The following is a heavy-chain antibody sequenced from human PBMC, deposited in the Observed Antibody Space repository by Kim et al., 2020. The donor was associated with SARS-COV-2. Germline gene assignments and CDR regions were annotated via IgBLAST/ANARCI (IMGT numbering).Heavy chain of an antibody. CDR2: ISYDGSNK. J-gene: IGHJ4*02. CDR3: AKSFSGSYFGYDY. CDR1: GLTFNTYG. D-gene: IGHD1-26*01. Sequence: GGSLRLSCAASGLTFNTYGMHWVRQAPGKGLEWVAVISYDGSNKYYADSVKGRFTISRDNSKNTLYLQMNSLRIEDTAVYYCAKSFSGSYFGYDYWGQGTLVTVSS. V-gene: IGHV3-30*18.